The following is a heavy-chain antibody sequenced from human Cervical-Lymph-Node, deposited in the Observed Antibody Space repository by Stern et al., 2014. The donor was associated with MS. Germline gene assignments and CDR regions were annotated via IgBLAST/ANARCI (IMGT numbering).Heavy chain of an antibody. CDR3: ARDEQLGGYDY. CDR1: GGTFSSYA. V-gene: IGHV1-69*01. Sequence: VHLVASGAEVKKPGSSAKGSCKASGGTFSSYALSWVRQAPGPGLEWRGGIIPIFGTANYAQKFQGRVTITADESTSTAYMELSSLRSEDTAVYYCARDEQLGGYDYWGQGTLVTVSS. J-gene: IGHJ4*02. CDR2: IIPIFGTA. D-gene: IGHD6-6*01.